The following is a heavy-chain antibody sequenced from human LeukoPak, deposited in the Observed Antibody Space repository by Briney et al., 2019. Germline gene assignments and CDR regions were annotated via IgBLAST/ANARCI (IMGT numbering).Heavy chain of an antibody. CDR3: ARDMDGDYVFDP. CDR2: IYYTRST. Sequence: PSETLSLTCTVSGGSISSSSYYWGWIRQPPGKGLEWIGSIYYTRSTYYNPSLKSRVTISVDTSKNQFSLKLSSVTAADTAVYYCARDMDGDYVFDPWGQGTLVTVSS. D-gene: IGHD4-17*01. V-gene: IGHV4-39*07. J-gene: IGHJ5*02. CDR1: GGSISSSSYY.